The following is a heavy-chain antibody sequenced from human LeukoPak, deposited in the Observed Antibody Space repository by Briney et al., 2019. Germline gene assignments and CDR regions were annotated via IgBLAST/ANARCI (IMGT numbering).Heavy chain of an antibody. D-gene: IGHD6-13*01. CDR2: MNPNSGNT. CDR1: GYTFTSYD. J-gene: IGHJ4*02. Sequence: ASVKVSCKASGYTFTSYDINWVRQATGQGLEWMGWMNPNSGNTGYAQKFQGRVTITRNTSISTAYMELSSLRSEDTAVYYCARARNSWFDSYFDYWAQGTLVTVSS. V-gene: IGHV1-8*03. CDR3: ARARNSWFDSYFDY.